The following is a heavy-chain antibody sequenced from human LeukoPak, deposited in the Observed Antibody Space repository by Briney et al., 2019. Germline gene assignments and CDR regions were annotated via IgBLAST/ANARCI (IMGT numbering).Heavy chain of an antibody. J-gene: IGHJ4*02. CDR1: GVSISSYY. Sequence: PSETLSLTCTVSGVSISSYYWSWIRQPPGKGLEWIGYIYYSGSTNYNPSLKSRVTISVDTSKNQFSLKLSSVTAADTAVYYCARGQALYYDILTGYPLFDYWGQGTLVTVSS. D-gene: IGHD3-9*01. CDR3: ARGQALYYDILTGYPLFDY. CDR2: IYYSGST. V-gene: IGHV4-59*01.